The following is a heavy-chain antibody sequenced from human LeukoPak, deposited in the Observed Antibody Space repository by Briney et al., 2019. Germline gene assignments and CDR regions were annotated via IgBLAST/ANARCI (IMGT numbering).Heavy chain of an antibody. J-gene: IGHJ4*02. CDR1: GFSLSDKKIG. Sequence: SGPALVKPTQTHTLTCAFSGFSLSDKKIGVSSLRQPPGQALAWLARIEWDDDKYYNTSLRTRLTISKDTSKNQVVLEMTNMEPVDTATYYCARTQYYDRNGYYLYYFDYWGQGTPVTVSS. D-gene: IGHD3-22*01. CDR3: ARTQYYDRNGYYLYYFDY. CDR2: IEWDDDK. V-gene: IGHV2-70*11.